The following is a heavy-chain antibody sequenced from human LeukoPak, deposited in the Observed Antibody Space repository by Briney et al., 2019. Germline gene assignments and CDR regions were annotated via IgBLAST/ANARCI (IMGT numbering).Heavy chain of an antibody. D-gene: IGHD3-10*01. J-gene: IGHJ5*02. CDR2: INYSGNT. V-gene: IGHV4-39*01. CDR3: ARQKWITMVRGVINWFDP. Sequence: PSETLSLTCTVSGVSISSSSYYWAWIRQPPGKGLEWIGSINYSGNTYYNPSLKSRVTISVDTSRSQFFLKLSSVTAADAAVYYCARQKWITMVRGVINWFDPWGQGTLVTVSS. CDR1: GVSISSSSYY.